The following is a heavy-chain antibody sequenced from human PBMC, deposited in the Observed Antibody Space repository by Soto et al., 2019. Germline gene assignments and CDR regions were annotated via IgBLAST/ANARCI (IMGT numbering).Heavy chain of an antibody. V-gene: IGHV3-23*01. J-gene: IGHJ4*02. D-gene: IGHD6-6*01. CDR2: ISAGGSNT. CDR3: AKEYSTSFDY. Sequence: GGSLRLSCAASGFSFSNYAMNWVRQAPGKGLEWVSAISAGGSNTNYADSVKGRFTISSDNSKNTLYQQMNGLRADDTAVYYCAKEYSTSFDYWGQGTPVTVSS. CDR1: GFSFSNYA.